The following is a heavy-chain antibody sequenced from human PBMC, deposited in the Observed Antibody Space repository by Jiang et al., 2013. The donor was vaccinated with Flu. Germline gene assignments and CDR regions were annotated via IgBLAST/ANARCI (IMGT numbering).Heavy chain of an antibody. CDR1: GGSISTYH. J-gene: IGHJ2*01. V-gene: IGHV4-59*01. Sequence: GLAKPSETLSLTCTVSGGSISTYHWSWIRQPPGKGLEWIGYIYYSGSINYNPSLRSRVTMSVDTSKNQFSLKLTSVTAADTAFYYCARESSQTGYPSYYFDLWGRGTLVTVSS. CDR3: ARESSQTGYPSYYFDL. D-gene: IGHD3-9*01. CDR2: IYYSGSI.